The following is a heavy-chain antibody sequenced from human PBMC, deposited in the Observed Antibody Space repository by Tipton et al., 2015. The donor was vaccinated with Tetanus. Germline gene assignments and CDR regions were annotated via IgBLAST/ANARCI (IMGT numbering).Heavy chain of an antibody. J-gene: IGHJ4*02. Sequence: VKPSETLSLTCTVSGASIGSISYYWSWIRQPPGKGLEWIGYTYYSGSTGYNPSLKSRVTISIDSSKNQFSLKLTSVTAADTAVYYCAKVVGWGDYFDSWGQGILVTVSS. CDR3: AKVVGWGDYFDS. CDR2: TYYSGST. D-gene: IGHD1-26*01. CDR1: GASIGSISYY. V-gene: IGHV4-61*01.